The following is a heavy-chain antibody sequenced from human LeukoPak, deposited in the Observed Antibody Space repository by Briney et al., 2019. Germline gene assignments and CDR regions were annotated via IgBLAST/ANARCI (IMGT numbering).Heavy chain of an antibody. D-gene: IGHD3-22*01. J-gene: IGHJ4*02. Sequence: QAGGSLRLSCAASGFTFSSYWMSWVRQAPGKGLEWVANIKQDGSEKYYVDSVKGRFTISRDNAKNSLYLQMNSLRAEDTAVYYCAKGLQYYYDSSGYPEGDYWGQGTLVTVSS. CDR1: GFTFSSYW. V-gene: IGHV3-7*01. CDR2: IKQDGSEK. CDR3: AKGLQYYYDSSGYPEGDY.